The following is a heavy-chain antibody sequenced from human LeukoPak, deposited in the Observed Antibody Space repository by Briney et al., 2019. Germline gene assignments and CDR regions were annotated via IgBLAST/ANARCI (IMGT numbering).Heavy chain of an antibody. CDR3: ARDPGRSGGSCYSDY. CDR1: GFNFGSFS. V-gene: IGHV3-21*01. Sequence: GGSLRLSCAACGFNFGSFSMTWVRQAPGKGLEWVSSISSSGTYIYYADSVKGRFTISRDNAKNSLYLHMNSLRAEDTAVYYCARDPGRSGGSCYSDYWGQGTLVTVSS. J-gene: IGHJ4*02. D-gene: IGHD2-15*01. CDR2: ISSSGTYI.